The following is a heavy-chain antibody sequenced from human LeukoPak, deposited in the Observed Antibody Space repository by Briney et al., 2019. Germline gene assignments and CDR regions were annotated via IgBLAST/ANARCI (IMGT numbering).Heavy chain of an antibody. J-gene: IGHJ4*02. D-gene: IGHD5-12*01. CDR1: GGSISAYY. V-gene: IGHV4-59*01. CDR2: FYYSGST. CDR3: ARGPNSGYGRFDY. Sequence: PSETLSLTCTVSGGSISAYYWSWLRQPPGRGLEWIGYFYYSGSTNYNPSLRGRVTISVDTSKNQFSLKLSSATAADTAVYYCARGPNSGYGRFDYWGQGTLVTVSS.